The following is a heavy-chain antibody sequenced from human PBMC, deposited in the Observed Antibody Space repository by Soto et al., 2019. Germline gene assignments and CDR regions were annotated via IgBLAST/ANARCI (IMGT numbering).Heavy chain of an antibody. D-gene: IGHD1-26*01. Sequence: SETLSLTCAVYGGSFSGYYWSWIRQPPGKGLEWIGEINHSGSTNYNPSLKSRVTISVDTSKNQFSLKLSSVTAADTAVYYCAGPRRAGAGHYYCDYWGQGTLVTVSS. CDR3: AGPRRAGAGHYYCDY. J-gene: IGHJ4*02. CDR2: INHSGST. CDR1: GGSFSGYY. V-gene: IGHV4-34*01.